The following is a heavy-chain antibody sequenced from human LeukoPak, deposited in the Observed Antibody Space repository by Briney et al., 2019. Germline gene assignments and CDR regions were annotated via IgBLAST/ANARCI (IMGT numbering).Heavy chain of an antibody. V-gene: IGHV1-18*01. CDR2: ISGSNGNT. Sequence: VKVSCKASGYSFTRYGMSWVRQAPGQGPEWMGWISGSNGNTNYAQKFQGRATLTTDKSASTAYMELRSLRSDDTAVYYCARSGRGTYYYFDWWGQGTLVTVSS. D-gene: IGHD1-26*01. CDR1: GYSFTRYG. CDR3: ARSGRGTYYYFDW. J-gene: IGHJ4*02.